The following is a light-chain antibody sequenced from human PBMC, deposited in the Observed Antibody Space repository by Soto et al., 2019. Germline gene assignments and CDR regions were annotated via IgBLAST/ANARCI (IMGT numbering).Light chain of an antibody. CDR1: ESISSW. Sequence: DIQMTQSPSSLSASVGDRVTITCRASESISSWLAWYQQKPGKAPKLLIFKASSLEAGVPSRFSGSGSGTEFTLTISSLQPDDFATYYCQQFTTYRLTFGGGTKVEIQ. CDR2: KAS. J-gene: IGKJ4*01. V-gene: IGKV1-5*03. CDR3: QQFTTYRLT.